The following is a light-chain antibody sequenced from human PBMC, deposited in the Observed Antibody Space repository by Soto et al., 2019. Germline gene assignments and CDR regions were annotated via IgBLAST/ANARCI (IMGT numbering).Light chain of an antibody. CDR3: QQRSNWPVT. CDR1: QSVSSY. Sequence: EIVLTQSPGTLSLSPGERATLSCRASQSVSSYLAWYQQKPGKAPRLLIYDASTRATGISARFSGSGSGTDFTLTISSLEPEDFAVYYCQQRSNWPVTFGQGTKVEVK. V-gene: IGKV3-11*01. CDR2: DAS. J-gene: IGKJ1*01.